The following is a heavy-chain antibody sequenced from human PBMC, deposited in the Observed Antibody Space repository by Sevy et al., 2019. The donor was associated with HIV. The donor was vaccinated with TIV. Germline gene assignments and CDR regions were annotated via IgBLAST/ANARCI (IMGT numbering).Heavy chain of an antibody. Sequence: GGSLRLSCAISGFTVNDKYIIWVRQAPGKGLEWVSVIFSSGSTYYADSAKGRFTISRDNSKNTVYIQMNSLRAEETAVYYCVSLFLAYRSGWSYFDYWGQGTLVTVSS. CDR3: VSLFLAYRSGWSYFDY. J-gene: IGHJ4*02. CDR2: IFSSGST. D-gene: IGHD6-19*01. CDR1: GFTVNDKY. V-gene: IGHV3-66*02.